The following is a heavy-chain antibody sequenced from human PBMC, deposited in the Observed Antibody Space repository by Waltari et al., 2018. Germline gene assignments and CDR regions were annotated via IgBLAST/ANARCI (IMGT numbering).Heavy chain of an antibody. D-gene: IGHD3-10*01. V-gene: IGHV3-7*01. Sequence: YWMSWVRQAPGKGLEWVANRKQDGSETNYVDSVKGRFTISRDNAKNSLYLQMNSLRAEDTAVYYCARGRITIGPWGQGSLVTVSS. CDR3: ARGRITIGP. J-gene: IGHJ4*02. CDR2: RKQDGSET. CDR1: YW.